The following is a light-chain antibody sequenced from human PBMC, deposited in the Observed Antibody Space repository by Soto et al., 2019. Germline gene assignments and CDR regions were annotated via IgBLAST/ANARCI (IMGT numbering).Light chain of an antibody. J-gene: IGLJ3*02. Sequence: QSVLTQPPSVSGTPGQSVTISCSGSSSNIGSNIVNWYQQVPGTAPKVLIYSDNQRPSGVPDRFSGSKSGTSASLAISGLQSGDEADYYCAAWDDSLNGLVFGGGTKLTVL. CDR1: SSNIGSNI. CDR2: SDN. CDR3: AAWDDSLNGLV. V-gene: IGLV1-44*01.